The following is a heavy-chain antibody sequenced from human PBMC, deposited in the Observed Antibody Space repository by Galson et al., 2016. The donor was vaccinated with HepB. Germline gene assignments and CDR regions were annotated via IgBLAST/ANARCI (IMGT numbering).Heavy chain of an antibody. V-gene: IGHV3-66*01. Sequence: SLRLSCAASGLTVHNNYMSWVRQAPGKGLECISLIYSGGDTVYADSVKGRFTISRDHSKNTVYLQMNSLRVEDTAVYYCARDPPSVATGTWAWGQGTQVTVSS. CDR2: IYSGGDT. D-gene: IGHD3-9*01. CDR3: ARDPPSVATGTWA. CDR1: GLTVHNNY. J-gene: IGHJ5*02.